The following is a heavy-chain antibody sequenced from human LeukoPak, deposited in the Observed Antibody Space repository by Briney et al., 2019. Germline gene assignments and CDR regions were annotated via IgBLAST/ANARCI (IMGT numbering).Heavy chain of an antibody. Sequence: GGSLRLSCAASGFTVSSNYMSWVRQAPGKGLEWVAVISYDGSNKYYADSVKGRFTISRDNSKNTLYLQMNSLRAEDTAVYYCAIRLDYGDYYGMDVWGQGTTVTVSS. V-gene: IGHV3-30*03. CDR1: GFTVSSNY. D-gene: IGHD4-17*01. CDR3: AIRLDYGDYYGMDV. CDR2: ISYDGSNK. J-gene: IGHJ6*02.